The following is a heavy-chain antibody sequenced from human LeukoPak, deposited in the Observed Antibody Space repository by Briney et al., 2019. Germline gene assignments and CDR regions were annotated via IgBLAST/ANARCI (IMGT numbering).Heavy chain of an antibody. V-gene: IGHV4-4*02. CDR3: VYGGNSGDWLY. J-gene: IGHJ4*02. D-gene: IGHD4-23*01. CDR2: IYHSGS. Sequence: SGTLSPTCAVSGGSISNSNWWSWVRQPPGKGLEWIGEIYHSGSNYNPSLKSRLTMSVDKSENRFSLRLSSVTAADTAVYYCVYGGNSGDWLYWGQGTLVTVSS. CDR1: GGSISNSNW.